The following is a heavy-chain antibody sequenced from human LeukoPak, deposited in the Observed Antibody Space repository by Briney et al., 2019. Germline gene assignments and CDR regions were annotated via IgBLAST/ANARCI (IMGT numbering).Heavy chain of an antibody. J-gene: IGHJ4*02. CDR1: GFTFSSYG. CDR2: ISYDGSNK. Sequence: GGSPRLSCAASGFTFSSYGMHWVRQAPGKGLEWVAVISYDGSNKYYADSVKGRFTISRDNSKNTLYLQMNSLRAEDTAVYYCAGQYTYYYGSGIDYWGQGTLVTVSS. D-gene: IGHD3-10*01. CDR3: AGQYTYYYGSGIDY. V-gene: IGHV3-30*03.